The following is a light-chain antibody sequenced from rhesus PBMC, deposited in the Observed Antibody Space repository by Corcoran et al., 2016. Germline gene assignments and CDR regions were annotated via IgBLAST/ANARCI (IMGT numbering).Light chain of an antibody. CDR3: HHGFGIPYS. Sequence: DIQMTQSPSSLSASVGDTVPITCRASQGINNNLAWYQQKPGKVPKLLIYSASTLQSGVPSRFSGSGSGTDFTLTINSLRPEDFATYYCHHGFGIPYSFGQGTKVEIK. CDR1: QGINNN. J-gene: IGKJ2*01. CDR2: SAS. V-gene: IGKV1-33*02.